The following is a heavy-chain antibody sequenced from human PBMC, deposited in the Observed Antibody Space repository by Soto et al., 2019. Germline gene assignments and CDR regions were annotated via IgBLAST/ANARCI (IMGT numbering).Heavy chain of an antibody. CDR2: ISGSGGST. CDR1: GFTFSSYA. CDR3: AKGSVGDSSGYWARPVGYYYYGMDV. D-gene: IGHD3-22*01. J-gene: IGHJ6*02. Sequence: GGSLRLSCAASGFTFSSYAMSWVRQAPGKGLEWVSAISGSGGSTYYADSVKGRFTISRDNSKNTLYLQMNSLRAEDTAVYDCAKGSVGDSSGYWARPVGYYYYGMDVWGQGTTVTVSS. V-gene: IGHV3-23*01.